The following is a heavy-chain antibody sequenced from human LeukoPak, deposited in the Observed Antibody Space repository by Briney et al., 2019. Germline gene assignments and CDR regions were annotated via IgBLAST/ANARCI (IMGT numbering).Heavy chain of an antibody. D-gene: IGHD3-10*01. J-gene: IGHJ1*01. CDR2: IYPGDSDT. V-gene: IGHV5-51*01. Sequence: AESLKSSCKGSGYIFTNQWIGWVREMPGKGLEWMGIIYPGDSDTRYSPSFQGQVTISADKSISTAYLQWSSLKASDTATYYCATYAGTSSKYFHHWGRGTLVTVSS. CDR3: ATYAGTSSKYFHH. CDR1: GYIFTNQW.